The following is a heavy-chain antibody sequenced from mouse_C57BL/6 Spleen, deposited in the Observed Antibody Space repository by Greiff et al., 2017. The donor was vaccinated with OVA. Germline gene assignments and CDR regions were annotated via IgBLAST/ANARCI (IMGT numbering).Heavy chain of an antibody. V-gene: IGHV14-2*01. J-gene: IGHJ3*01. CDR1: GFNIKDYY. Sequence: EVKLQESGAELVKPGASVKLSCTASGFNIKDYYMHWVKQRTEQGLEWIGRIDPEDGEPKSAPNFKGKATITADTSSNTAYRQLSSLTSEDTAVYYCARSPPAWFAYWGQGTLVTVSA. CDR3: ARSPPAWFAY. CDR2: IDPEDGEP.